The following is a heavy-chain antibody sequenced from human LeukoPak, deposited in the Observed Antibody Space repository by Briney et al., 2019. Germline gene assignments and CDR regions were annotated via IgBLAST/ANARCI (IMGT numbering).Heavy chain of an antibody. J-gene: IGHJ4*02. Sequence: SETLSLTCAVYGGSFSGSYWSWIRQPPGKGLEWIGEIKRSGSTNYNPSLKSRLTISKDTSKNQFSLKLSSVTAADTAVYFCARFYSQFSAFDYWGQGILVTVSS. CDR2: IKRSGST. V-gene: IGHV4-34*01. CDR1: GGSFSGSY. CDR3: ARFYSQFSAFDY. D-gene: IGHD4-11*01.